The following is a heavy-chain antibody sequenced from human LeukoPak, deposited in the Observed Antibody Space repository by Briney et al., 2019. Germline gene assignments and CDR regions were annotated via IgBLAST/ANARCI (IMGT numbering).Heavy chain of an antibody. V-gene: IGHV1-2*02. D-gene: IGHD2-2*02. CDR3: ARVPAEYCSSTSCYTPNWFDP. CDR1: GYTFTGYY. Sequence: ASVKVSCKASGYTFTGYYMHWVRQAPGQGLEWMGWINPNSGGTNYAQKFQGRVTMTRDTSISTAYMELSRLRSDDTTVYYCARVPAEYCSSTSCYTPNWFDPWGQGTLVTVSS. CDR2: INPNSGGT. J-gene: IGHJ5*02.